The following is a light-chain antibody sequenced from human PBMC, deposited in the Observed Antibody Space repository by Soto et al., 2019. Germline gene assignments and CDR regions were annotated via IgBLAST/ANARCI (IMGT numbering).Light chain of an antibody. V-gene: IGKV3-15*01. Sequence: EIVMTQSPATLSVSPGERATLSCRASQSVSSTLAWYQQKPGQAPRLLIYGASTRSTGIPARFSGSGSGTEFTLTISSLQSEDCAVYYCQQYNNWTPITFGQGTRLEI. CDR2: GAS. J-gene: IGKJ5*01. CDR3: QQYNNWTPIT. CDR1: QSVSST.